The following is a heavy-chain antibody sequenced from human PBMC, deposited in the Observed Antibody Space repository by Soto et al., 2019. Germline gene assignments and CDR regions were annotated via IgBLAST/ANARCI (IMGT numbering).Heavy chain of an antibody. Sequence: QVQLVQSGAEVKKPGASVKVSCKASGYTFTSSGMSWVRQAPGQGLEWMGGSANSAQKFQGRLTVTADESTSTVYLELSSLTSEDTAVYYCAREGPPDIAWFDPWGQGTLVSVSS. V-gene: IGHV1-69*01. CDR2: SA. CDR1: GYTFTSSG. J-gene: IGHJ5*02. D-gene: IGHD2-15*01. CDR3: AREGPPDIAWFDP.